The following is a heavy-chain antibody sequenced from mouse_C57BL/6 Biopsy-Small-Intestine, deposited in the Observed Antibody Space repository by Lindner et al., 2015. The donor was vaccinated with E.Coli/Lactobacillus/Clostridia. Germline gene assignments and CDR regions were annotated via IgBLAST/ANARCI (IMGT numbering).Heavy chain of an antibody. Sequence: SVKVSCKASGCTFTSYYMHWVRQAPGQGLEWMGIINPSGGSTSYAQKFQGRVTMTRDTSTSTVYMELSSLRSEDTAVYYCARDHVPQKTYYYYYGMDVWGQGTTVTVSS. D-gene: IGHD1-1*01. J-gene: IGHJ1*01. V-gene: IGHV1-64*01. CDR2: INPSGGST. CDR3: ARDHVPQKTYYYYYGMDV. CDR1: GCTFTSYY.